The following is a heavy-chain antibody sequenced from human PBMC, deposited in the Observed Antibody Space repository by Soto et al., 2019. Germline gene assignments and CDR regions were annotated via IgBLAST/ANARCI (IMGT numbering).Heavy chain of an antibody. V-gene: IGHV3-64D*06. CDR3: VKGYGSGTYYVEYFDY. Sequence: GGSLRLSCSASGFTFYSFAMHWVRQAPGKGLEYVAAISSNGGSIYYVDSVRGRFTISRDNSKSTLYLQMSSLRPEDTDVYYCVKGYGSGTYYVEYFDYWGQGTLVTVSS. D-gene: IGHD3-10*01. J-gene: IGHJ4*02. CDR2: ISSNGGSI. CDR1: GFTFYSFA.